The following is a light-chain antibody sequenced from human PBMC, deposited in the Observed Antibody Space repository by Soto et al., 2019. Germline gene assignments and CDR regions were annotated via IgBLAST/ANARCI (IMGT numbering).Light chain of an antibody. CDR3: QQYNTYPLS. V-gene: IGKV1-5*03. Sequence: DIQMTQSPSTMSASVGDRVTITCRASQSISSWLACDQQKPGKAPKFMIFKASSLESGVPSRFSGSGSGTEFTLNISSLQPDDFATYYCQQYNTYPLSFGGGTKVEIK. J-gene: IGKJ4*01. CDR1: QSISSW. CDR2: KAS.